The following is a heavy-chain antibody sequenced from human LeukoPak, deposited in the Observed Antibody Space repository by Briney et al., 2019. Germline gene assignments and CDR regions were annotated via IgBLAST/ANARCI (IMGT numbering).Heavy chain of an antibody. CDR1: GFPFSSYA. CDR2: VHGDGNNI. V-gene: IGHV3-74*01. D-gene: IGHD1-26*01. CDR3: ARARVGDPTDY. J-gene: IGHJ4*02. Sequence: GGSLRLSCAASGFPFSSYAMYWVRQAPGEGLVWVSRVHGDGNNIGYADFEEGRFTISRDNAKNTLYLEMSSLRREDTAVYYCARARVGDPTDYWGQGTLVTVSS.